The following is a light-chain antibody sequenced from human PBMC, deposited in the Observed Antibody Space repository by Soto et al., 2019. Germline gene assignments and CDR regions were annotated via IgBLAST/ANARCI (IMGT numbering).Light chain of an antibody. V-gene: IGKV3-15*01. Sequence: EIVMTQSPSTLSVSPGGSVTLSCRARQHVSSNFAWYRQKPGKAPTLLIYRASTRATGIPARFSGSGSGTEFTLTISSLQSEDVAVYYCQQYNNWPYTFGQGTKLEIK. CDR1: QHVSSN. J-gene: IGKJ2*01. CDR2: RAS. CDR3: QQYNNWPYT.